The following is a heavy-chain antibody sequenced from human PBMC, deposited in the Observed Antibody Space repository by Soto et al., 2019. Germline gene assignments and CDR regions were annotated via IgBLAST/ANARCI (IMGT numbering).Heavy chain of an antibody. CDR1: GLTLSDYY. Sequence: QVQLVESGGGLVKPGGSLRLSCAASGLTLSDYYMTWIRQAPGKGLEWVSDISFSSSYINYADSVKGRFTISRDNAKNSLYLQINSLRAEDTAVYYCARDGYGFGKGYYLDHWGQGTLVTVSS. J-gene: IGHJ4*02. V-gene: IGHV3-11*06. CDR3: ARDGYGFGKGYYLDH. CDR2: ISFSSSYI. D-gene: IGHD5-18*01.